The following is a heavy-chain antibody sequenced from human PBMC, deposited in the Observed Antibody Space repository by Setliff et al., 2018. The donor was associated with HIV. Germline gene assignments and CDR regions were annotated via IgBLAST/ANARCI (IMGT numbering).Heavy chain of an antibody. CDR1: GGSISSSNW. V-gene: IGHV4-4*02. CDR3: AIRYSSSWVRDAYDI. CDR2: IYQSGST. J-gene: IGHJ3*02. D-gene: IGHD6-13*01. Sequence: SETLSLTCAVSGGSISSSNWWSWVRQPPGKGLEWIGEIYQSGSTYYNPSLKSRVTISVDTSKSQFSLTLSSVTAADTAIYYCAIRYSSSWVRDAYDIWGQGTMVTVSS.